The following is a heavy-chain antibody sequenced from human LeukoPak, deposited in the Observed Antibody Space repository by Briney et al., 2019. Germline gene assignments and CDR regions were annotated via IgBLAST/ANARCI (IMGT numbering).Heavy chain of an antibody. D-gene: IGHD3-9*01. CDR3: ARITIFPPVYYYYGMDV. Sequence: SETLSLTCAVYGGSFSGYYWSWIRQPPGKGLEWIGEINHSGSTNYNPSLKSRVTISVDTSKNQFSLRLSSVTAADTAVYYCARITIFPPVYYYYGMDVWGQGTTVTVSS. V-gene: IGHV4-34*01. CDR1: GGSFSGYY. J-gene: IGHJ6*02. CDR2: INHSGST.